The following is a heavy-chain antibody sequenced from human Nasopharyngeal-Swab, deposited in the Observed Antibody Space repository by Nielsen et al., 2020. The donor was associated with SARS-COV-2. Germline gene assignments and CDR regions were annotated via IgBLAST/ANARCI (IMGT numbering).Heavy chain of an antibody. CDR1: GSTFSGYA. Sequence: GESLKISCAASGSTFSGYAMSWVRQAPGKGLEWVSAISGSGGSTYYADSVKGRFTISRDNSKNTLYLQMNSLRAEDTAVYYCANDLHCSGGSCYYRDYWGQGTLVTVSS. J-gene: IGHJ4*02. D-gene: IGHD2-15*01. V-gene: IGHV3-23*01. CDR3: ANDLHCSGGSCYYRDY. CDR2: ISGSGGST.